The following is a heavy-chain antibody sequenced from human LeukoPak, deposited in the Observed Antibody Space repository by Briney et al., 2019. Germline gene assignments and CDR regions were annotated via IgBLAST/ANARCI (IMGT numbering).Heavy chain of an antibody. CDR2: MNPNSGNT. CDR1: GYTFTSYD. D-gene: IGHD3-3*01. V-gene: IGHV1-8*01. Sequence: ASVKVSCKASGYTFTSYDINSVRQATGQGLEWMGWMNPNSGNTGYAQKFQGRVTMTRNTSISTAYMELSSLRSEDTAVYYCARGMTDFWSEDYYYYMDVWGKGTTVTVSS. J-gene: IGHJ6*03. CDR3: ARGMTDFWSEDYYYYMDV.